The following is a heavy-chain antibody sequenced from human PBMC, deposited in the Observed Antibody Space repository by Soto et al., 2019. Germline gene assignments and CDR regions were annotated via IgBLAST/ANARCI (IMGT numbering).Heavy chain of an antibody. CDR2: ISAYNGNT. D-gene: IGHD3-10*01. CDR1: GYTFTSYG. CDR3: ARDAGRWLQLQSYFDY. J-gene: IGHJ4*02. V-gene: IGHV1-18*01. Sequence: ASVKVSCKASGYTFTSYGISWVRQAPGQGLEWMGCISAYNGNTNYAQKLQGRVTMTTDTSTSTAYMELRSLRSDDTAVYYCARDAGRWLQLQSYFDYWGQGALVTVSS.